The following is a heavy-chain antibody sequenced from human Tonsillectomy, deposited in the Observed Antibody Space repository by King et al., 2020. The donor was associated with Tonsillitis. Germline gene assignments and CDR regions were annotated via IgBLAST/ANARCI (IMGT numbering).Heavy chain of an antibody. J-gene: IGHJ3*02. CDR3: VREMYYYDTGGYYYLEAFDI. Sequence: VQLVESGGGLVQPGGSLRLSCVASGFTFSSHWMGWVRQAPGKGLEWVANLMQDGSKTSYVDSVKGRFTISRDNAKNSLYLQMISLRAEDTAVYYCVREMYYYDTGGYYYLEAFDIWGQGTMVTVSS. CDR2: LMQDGSKT. D-gene: IGHD3-22*01. V-gene: IGHV3-7*01. CDR1: GFTFSSHW.